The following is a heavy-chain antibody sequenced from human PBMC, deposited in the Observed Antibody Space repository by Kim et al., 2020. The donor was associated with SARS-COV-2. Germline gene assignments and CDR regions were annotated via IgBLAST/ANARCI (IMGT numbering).Heavy chain of an antibody. Sequence: SETLSLTCTVSGGSISNYYWSWIRQPPGKGLEWIGHVYYNGNTKYNPSLNSRVITLVDTSKNKISLLLSSMIAVDPAVYYCARCNPYPPPPNALGIW. V-gene: IGHV4-59*01. J-gene: IGHJ3*02. CDR3: ARCNPYPPPPNALGI. CDR1: GGSISNYY. D-gene: IGHD2-8*01. CDR2: VYYNGNT.